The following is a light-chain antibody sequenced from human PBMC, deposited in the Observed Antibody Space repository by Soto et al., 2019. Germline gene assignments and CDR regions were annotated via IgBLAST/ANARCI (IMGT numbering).Light chain of an antibody. Sequence: DTVLTQSPDTLSLSPGERATLSCKASQSISDYLAWYQQKPGQAPRLLIYDASKRATGIPARFSGSGSGTDLTLTISSLEPEDFGVYYCQQRSDGPSAFGGGTKVEIK. CDR3: QQRSDGPSA. V-gene: IGKV3-11*01. J-gene: IGKJ4*01. CDR1: QSISDY. CDR2: DAS.